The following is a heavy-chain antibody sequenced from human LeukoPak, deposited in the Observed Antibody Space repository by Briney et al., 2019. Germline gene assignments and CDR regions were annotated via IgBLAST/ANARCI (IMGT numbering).Heavy chain of an antibody. D-gene: IGHD4/OR15-4a*01. CDR3: VRGGCGTNCPSHYFDY. CDR1: GFNFNGYS. J-gene: IGHJ4*02. CDR2: IVHDNNPI. Sequence: GGSLRPFCAASGFNFNGYSINWVRQAPGKGLEWSTYIVHDNNPIEYTDSVKGRFRVPRDNSKNSVYLQLNSLRSDDTAVYYCVRGGCGTNCPSHYFDYWGEGTLVTVSS. V-gene: IGHV3-48*01.